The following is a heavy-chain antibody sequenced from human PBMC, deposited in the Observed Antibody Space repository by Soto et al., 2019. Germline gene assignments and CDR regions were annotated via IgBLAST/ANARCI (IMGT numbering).Heavy chain of an antibody. D-gene: IGHD5-12*01. CDR1: GGSISSGGYY. J-gene: IGHJ4*02. CDR3: ARGVATVVTSYFDY. V-gene: IGHV4-61*08. Sequence: SETLSLTCSVSGGSISSGGYYWSWIRQHPGKGLEWIGYIYYSGSTNYNPSLKSRVTISVDTSKNQFSLKLSSVTAADTAVYYCARGVATVVTSYFDYWGQGTLVTVSS. CDR2: IYYSGST.